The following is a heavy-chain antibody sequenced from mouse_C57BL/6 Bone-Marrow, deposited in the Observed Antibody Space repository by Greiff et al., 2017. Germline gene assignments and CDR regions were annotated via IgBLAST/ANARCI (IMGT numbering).Heavy chain of an antibody. CDR2: INPSSGYT. V-gene: IGHV1-7*01. CDR1: GYTFTSYW. J-gene: IGHJ2*01. Sequence: VQLQESGAELAKPGASVKLSCKASGYTFTSYWMHWVKQRPGQGLEWIGYINPSSGYTKYNQKFKDKATLTADKSSSTAYMQLSSLTYEDSAVYYCAMSYGSSSYYFDYWGQGTTLTVSS. CDR3: AMSYGSSSYYFDY. D-gene: IGHD1-1*01.